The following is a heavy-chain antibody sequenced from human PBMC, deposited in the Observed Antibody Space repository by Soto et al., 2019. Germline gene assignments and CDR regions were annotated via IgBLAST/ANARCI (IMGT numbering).Heavy chain of an antibody. CDR2: IYYSGST. J-gene: IGHJ6*02. D-gene: IGHD2-21*01. V-gene: IGHV4-31*03. CDR3: AREKTACGGDCFYGMDV. Sequence: SETLSLTCTVSGGSISSGGYYWSWIRQHPGKGLEWIGYIYYSGSTYYNPSLKSRVTISVDTSKNQFSLKLSSVTAADTAVYYCAREKTACGGDCFYGMDVWGQGTTVTVSS. CDR1: GGSISSGGYY.